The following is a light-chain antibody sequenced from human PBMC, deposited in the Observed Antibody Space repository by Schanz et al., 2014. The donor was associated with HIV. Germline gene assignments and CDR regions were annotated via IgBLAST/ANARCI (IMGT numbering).Light chain of an antibody. CDR3: SSYTTTNTLVV. J-gene: IGLJ2*01. V-gene: IGLV1-44*01. Sequence: QSVLTQPPSASGTPGQRVTISCSGSTSNIGINTVNWYQQLPGTAPKVLIYSNTERPSGVPDRFSGSKSGNTASLTISGLQAEDEAHYYCSSYTTTNTLVVFGGGTKLTVL. CDR1: TSNIGINT. CDR2: SNT.